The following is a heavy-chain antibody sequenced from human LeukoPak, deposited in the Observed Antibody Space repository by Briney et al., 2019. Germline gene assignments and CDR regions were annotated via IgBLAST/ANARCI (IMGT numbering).Heavy chain of an antibody. V-gene: IGHV3-7*01. D-gene: IGHD6-13*01. Sequence: GSLRLSCAASGLTFIDFWMNWVRLAPGRGLEWLANINPDGNEKYYVDSVKGRFAMSRDNAKNALYLEMNSLRAEDTGVYYCSGRDSSRSPRAYWGQGTLVSVSS. CDR1: GLTFIDFW. CDR3: SGRDSSRSPRAY. J-gene: IGHJ4*02. CDR2: INPDGNEK.